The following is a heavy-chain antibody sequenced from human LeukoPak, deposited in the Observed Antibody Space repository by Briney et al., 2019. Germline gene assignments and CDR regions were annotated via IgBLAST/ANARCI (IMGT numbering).Heavy chain of an antibody. J-gene: IGHJ4*02. V-gene: IGHV3-30-3*01. CDR1: GFTFNNFA. CDR3: AKVTTSRITIFGVVPEGD. CDR2: ISYNGSNK. D-gene: IGHD3-3*01. Sequence: GGSLRLSCAASGFTFNNFAMHWVRQAPGKGLEWLAVISYNGSNKYYADSVKGRFTISRDNSKNTLYLQMNSLRAEDTAVYYCAKVTTSRITIFGVVPEGDWGQGTLVTVSS.